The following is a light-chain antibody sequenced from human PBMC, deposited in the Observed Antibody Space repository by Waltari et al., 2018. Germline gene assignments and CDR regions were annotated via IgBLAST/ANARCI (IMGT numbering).Light chain of an antibody. CDR3: QTWGTGIWV. CDR2: VNSDGSH. CDR1: SGHSSNV. J-gene: IGLJ3*02. V-gene: IGLV4-69*01. Sequence: QLVLTQSPSASSSLGASVKITCTLSSGHSSNVVAWHQQQPEKGPRYLMKVNSDGSHSKGDGIPDRFSGSSSGAERYLTISSLQSDDDADYYCQTWGTGIWVFGGGTRLTVL.